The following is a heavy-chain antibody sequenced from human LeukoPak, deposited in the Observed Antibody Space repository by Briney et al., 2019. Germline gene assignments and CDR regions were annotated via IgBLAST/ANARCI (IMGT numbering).Heavy chain of an antibody. CDR1: GGSISISNYF. D-gene: IGHD6-13*01. V-gene: IGHV4-39*01. Sequence: SETLSLTCTVSGGSISISNYFWGWMRQPPGKGLEWIGSAFYSGSTYYNTSLESRVTLSVDTSKSQFSLQLTSVTAADTAVYYCARQTRGTSTAGPWYWGQGTLVTVSS. CDR3: ARQTRGTSTAGPWY. J-gene: IGHJ4*02. CDR2: AFYSGST.